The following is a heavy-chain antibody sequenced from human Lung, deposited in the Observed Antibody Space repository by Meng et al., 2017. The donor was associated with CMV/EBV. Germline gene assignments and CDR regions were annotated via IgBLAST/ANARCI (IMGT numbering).Heavy chain of an antibody. V-gene: IGHV3-20*04. D-gene: IGHD2-15*01. CDR1: GFRFDDFG. J-gene: IGHJ6*02. CDR2: IDWNGGRT. Sequence: GESLKISCDASGFRFDDFGMGWVRQAPGKGLEWISGIDWNGGRTVYADSVKGRFTISRDNAENSLYVQMNSLRDEDTAVYYCVRDRIAYGLDVWGQGTTVXVS. CDR3: VRDRIAYGLDV.